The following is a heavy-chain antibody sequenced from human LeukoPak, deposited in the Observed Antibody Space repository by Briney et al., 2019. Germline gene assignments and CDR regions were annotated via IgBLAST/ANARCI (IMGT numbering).Heavy chain of an antibody. V-gene: IGHV4-39*01. Sequence: GSLRLSCAASEFTFSSYSMNWVRQPPGKGLEWIGSIYYSGSTYYNPSLKSRVTISVDTSKNQFSLKLSSVTAADTAVYYCARLYGDYVTSIDYWGQGTLVTVSS. J-gene: IGHJ4*02. CDR2: IYYSGST. CDR3: ARLYGDYVTSIDY. CDR1: EFTFSSYSMN. D-gene: IGHD4-17*01.